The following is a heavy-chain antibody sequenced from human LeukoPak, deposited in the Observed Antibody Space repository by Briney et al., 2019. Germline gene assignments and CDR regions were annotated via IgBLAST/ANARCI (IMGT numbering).Heavy chain of an antibody. Sequence: GGSLRLSCAASGFTFSSYGMHWVRQAPGKGLEWVAFIRYDGSNKYYADSVKGRFTISRDNSKNTLYLQMNSLRAEDTAVYYCAREAVGVITTALDYWGQGTLVTVSS. CDR3: AREAVGVITTALDY. CDR1: GFTFSSYG. V-gene: IGHV3-30*02. D-gene: IGHD3-10*01. CDR2: IRYDGSNK. J-gene: IGHJ4*02.